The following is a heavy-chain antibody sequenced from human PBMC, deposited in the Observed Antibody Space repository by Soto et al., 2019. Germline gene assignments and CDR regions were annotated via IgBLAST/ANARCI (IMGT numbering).Heavy chain of an antibody. V-gene: IGHV3-7*01. Sequence: PGGSLRLSCAASGFTFSTYGMHWVRQAPGKGLEWVANINQDGSEKHYVDSVKGRFTLSRDNAENSVYLQMNSLRADDTAVYYCARDFGVQELDYWGQGTLVTVSS. J-gene: IGHJ4*02. CDR3: ARDFGVQELDY. D-gene: IGHD3-3*01. CDR2: INQDGSEK. CDR1: GFTFSTYG.